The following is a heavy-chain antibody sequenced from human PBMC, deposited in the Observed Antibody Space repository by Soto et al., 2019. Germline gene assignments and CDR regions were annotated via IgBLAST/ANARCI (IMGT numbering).Heavy chain of an antibody. D-gene: IGHD3-10*01. CDR2: IYHSGST. Sequence: SETLSLTCAVSGGSINSRYWWSWVRQSPGKGLEWIGEIYHSGSTNYNPSLKSRVTISVDTSKNQFSLKLSSVTAADTAVYYCAREAPRGTQDYWGQGTLVTVSS. V-gene: IGHV4-4*02. CDR1: GGSINSRYW. CDR3: AREAPRGTQDY. J-gene: IGHJ4*02.